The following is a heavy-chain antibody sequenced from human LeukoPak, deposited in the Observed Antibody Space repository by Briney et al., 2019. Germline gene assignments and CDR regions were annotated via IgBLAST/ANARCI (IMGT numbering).Heavy chain of an antibody. Sequence: ASVKVSCKASGYTFTSYDINWVRRATGQGLEWMGWMNPNSGNTGYAQKFQGRVTMTRNTSISTAYMELSSLRSEDTAVYYCARGPSPYRAYYGSGSFFGGNRIIGYYFDYWGQGTLVTVSS. CDR1: GYTFTSYD. V-gene: IGHV1-8*01. CDR3: ARGPSPYRAYYGSGSFFGGNRIIGYYFDY. CDR2: MNPNSGNT. D-gene: IGHD3-10*01. J-gene: IGHJ4*02.